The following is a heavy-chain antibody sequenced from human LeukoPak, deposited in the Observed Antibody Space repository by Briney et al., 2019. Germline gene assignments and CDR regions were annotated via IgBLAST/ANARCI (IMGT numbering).Heavy chain of an antibody. D-gene: IGHD3-3*01. J-gene: IGHJ4*02. CDR3: ARVFDNYDFWSGYYTYFDY. V-gene: IGHV1-18*01. Sequence: ASVKVSCKASGYTFTSYGISWVRQAPGQGLEWMGWISAYNGNTNYAQKLQGRVTMTTDTSTSTAYMELRSLRSDDTAVYYCARVFDNYDFWSGYYTYFDYWGQGTLVTVSS. CDR1: GYTFTSYG. CDR2: ISAYNGNT.